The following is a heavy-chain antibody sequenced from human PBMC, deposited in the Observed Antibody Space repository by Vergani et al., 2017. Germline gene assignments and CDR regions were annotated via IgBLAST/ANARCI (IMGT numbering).Heavy chain of an antibody. V-gene: IGHV3-9*01. J-gene: IGHJ6*02. Sequence: EVQLVESGGGLVQPGRSLRLSCAASGFTFDDYAMHWVRQAPGKGLEWVSGISWNSGSIGYADSVKGRFTISRDNAKNSLYLQMNSLRAEDTALYYCAKDNRELVSQGGGIVVPAAIPPGVYYYYGMDVGGQGTTVTVSS. D-gene: IGHD2-2*01. CDR1: GFTFDDYA. CDR3: AKDNRELVSQGGGIVVPAAIPPGVYYYYGMDV. CDR2: ISWNSGSI.